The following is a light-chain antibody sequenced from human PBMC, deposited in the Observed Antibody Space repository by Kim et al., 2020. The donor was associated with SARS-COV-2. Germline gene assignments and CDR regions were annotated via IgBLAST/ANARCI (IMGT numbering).Light chain of an antibody. V-gene: IGLV1-47*01. Sequence: QSVLTQPPSVSGTPGQRVTISCSGRVSNIQNNYAHWFQQLPGMAPKLLLFRNDQRPSGVPDRFSVSKSGASASLAISVLRFEDEADYFCAAWDDTRGWVFGGGTQLTVL. CDR2: RND. CDR3: AAWDDTRGWV. CDR1: VSNIQNNY. J-gene: IGLJ3*02.